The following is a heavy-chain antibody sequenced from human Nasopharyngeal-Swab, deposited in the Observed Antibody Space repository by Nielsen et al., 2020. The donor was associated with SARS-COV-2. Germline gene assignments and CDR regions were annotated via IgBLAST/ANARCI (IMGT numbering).Heavy chain of an antibody. CDR3: AKRDDYYESSGLGD. Sequence: GESLKISCAASGCIFSASAIHWVRQASGKGLEWVGRIGDKDHNYATTYGASVQGRFTISRDDSKNTAYLQMNSLRAEDTAVYYCAKRDDYYESSGLGDWGQGTLVTVSS. D-gene: IGHD3-22*01. CDR1: GCIFSASA. V-gene: IGHV3-73*01. J-gene: IGHJ4*02. CDR2: IGDKDHNYAT.